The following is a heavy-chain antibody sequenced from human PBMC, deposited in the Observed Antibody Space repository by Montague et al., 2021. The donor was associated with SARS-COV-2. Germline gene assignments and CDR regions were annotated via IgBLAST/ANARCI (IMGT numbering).Heavy chain of an antibody. J-gene: IGHJ4*02. Sequence: SDTLSLTCTVSGGSISSSTYYWGWIREPPGKGLEWIGSIYYSGSTYYNPSLKSRVTISVDTSKNQFSLKLSSVTAADTAVYYCARHGWGWLRLLRPFDYWGQGTLDTVSS. V-gene: IGHV4-39*01. CDR1: GGSISSSTYY. D-gene: IGHD5-12*01. CDR2: IYYSGST. CDR3: ARHGWGWLRLLRPFDY.